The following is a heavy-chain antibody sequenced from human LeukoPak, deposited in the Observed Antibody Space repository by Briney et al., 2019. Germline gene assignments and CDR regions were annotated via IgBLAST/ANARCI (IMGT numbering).Heavy chain of an antibody. V-gene: IGHV3-23*01. Sequence: GGSLRLSCAASGFTFSNYAMSWVRQAPGKGLEWVPGVSDSGRSAYYADSVQGRFIISRDNSKNTLCLQMNSLRVEDTAAYFCAQNQWEFPAWGQGTLVTVSS. D-gene: IGHD1-26*01. CDR1: GFTFSNYA. CDR2: VSDSGRSA. J-gene: IGHJ5*02. CDR3: AQNQWEFPA.